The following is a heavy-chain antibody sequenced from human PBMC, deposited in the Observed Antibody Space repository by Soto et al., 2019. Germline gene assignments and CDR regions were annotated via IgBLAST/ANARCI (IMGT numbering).Heavy chain of an antibody. CDR3: ATDGVRYCSGGSCYSRGAFDI. CDR2: FDPEDGET. Sequence: ASVKVSCKVSGYTLTELSMHWVRQAPGKGLEWMGGFDPEDGETIYAQKFQGRVTMTEDTSTDTAYMELSSLRSEDTAVYYCATDGVRYCSGGSCYSRGAFDIWGQGTMVTVSS. CDR1: GYTLTELS. V-gene: IGHV1-24*01. J-gene: IGHJ3*02. D-gene: IGHD2-15*01.